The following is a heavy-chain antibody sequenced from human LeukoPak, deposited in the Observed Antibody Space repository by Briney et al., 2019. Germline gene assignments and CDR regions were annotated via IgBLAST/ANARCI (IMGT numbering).Heavy chain of an antibody. CDR3: ARTGYSSAGDY. J-gene: IGHJ4*02. Sequence: GGSLRLSCVASGFTFSHYSMNWVRQAPGKGLEWVSSISSSSSYIYYADSVKGRFTISRDNAKNSLYLQMNSLRAEDTAVYYCARTGYSSAGDYWGQGTLVTVSS. CDR2: ISSSSSYI. D-gene: IGHD6-19*01. V-gene: IGHV3-21*01. CDR1: GFTFSHYS.